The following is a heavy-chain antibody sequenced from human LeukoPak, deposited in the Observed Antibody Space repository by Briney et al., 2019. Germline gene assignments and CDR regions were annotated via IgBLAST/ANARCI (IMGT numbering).Heavy chain of an antibody. J-gene: IGHJ2*01. CDR2: ISPYNGKM. D-gene: IGHD2/OR15-2a*01. CDR1: GYTFTTYG. V-gene: IGHV1-18*01. CDR3: ARGQSYYYIDL. Sequence: ASLKVSCKTSGYTFTTYGISWLRQAPGQGLEWMGWISPYNGKMNYAQKFQGRVTMTTDTSTTTAYMEVRSLRSDDTAVCYCARGQSYYYIDLWGRGTLVTVSS.